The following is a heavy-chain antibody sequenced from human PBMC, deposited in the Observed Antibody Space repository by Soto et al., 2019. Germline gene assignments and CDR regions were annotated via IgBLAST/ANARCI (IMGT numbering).Heavy chain of an antibody. CDR3: ARGEYYDFWSGYSYFDY. Sequence: ASVKVSCKASGYTFTSYGISWVRQAPGQGLEWMGWISAYNGNTNYAQKLQGRVTMTTDTSTSTAYMELRSLRSDDTAVYYCARGEYYDFWSGYSYFDYWGQGTLVTVSS. J-gene: IGHJ4*02. CDR2: ISAYNGNT. V-gene: IGHV1-18*01. CDR1: GYTFTSYG. D-gene: IGHD3-3*01.